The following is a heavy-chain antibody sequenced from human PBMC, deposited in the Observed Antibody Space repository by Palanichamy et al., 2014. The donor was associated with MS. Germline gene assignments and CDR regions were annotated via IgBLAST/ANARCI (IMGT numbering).Heavy chain of an antibody. Sequence: QVQLVQSGAEVKTPGASVTVSCKASGYIFSAYYIHWVRQAPGKGLEWMGWINPDTGGTKIAQTFQERVALTSDTSSTAVYMELISLQSDDSAVYYCARDFFGSAWFPYDFWGQGTVVTVS. J-gene: IGHJ4*02. CDR3: ARDFFGSAWFPYDF. CDR2: INPDTGGT. D-gene: IGHD6-19*01. V-gene: IGHV1-2*02. CDR1: GYIFSAYY.